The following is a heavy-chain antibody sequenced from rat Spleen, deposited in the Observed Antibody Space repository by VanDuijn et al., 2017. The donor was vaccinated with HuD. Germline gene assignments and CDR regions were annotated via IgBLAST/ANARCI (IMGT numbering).Heavy chain of an antibody. J-gene: IGHJ2*01. V-gene: IGHV2-30*01. CDR2: IWTGGST. CDR3: ARDRMYTTDYYFDY. CDR1: GFSLTSYN. D-gene: IGHD1-6*01. Sequence: QVQLKESGPGLVQPSQTLSLTYTVSGFSLTSYNVHWVRQPTGKGLEWMGVIWTGGSTDYNSALKSRLSISRDTSKSQVFLKMNSLQTEDIATYYCARDRMYTTDYYFDYWGQGVMVTVSS.